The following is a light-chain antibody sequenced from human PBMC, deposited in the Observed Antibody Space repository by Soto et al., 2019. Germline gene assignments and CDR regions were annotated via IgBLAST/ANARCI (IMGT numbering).Light chain of an antibody. CDR2: GAS. CDR3: QQSYSSLWT. J-gene: IGKJ1*01. CDR1: QTISAY. Sequence: DIQMTQSPSSLSASVGDRVTITCRASQTISAYLNWYQQKPGKAPKLLISGASGLQGGVPTRFSGSGSGTDFTLTISSLQPEDFATYYCQQSYSSLWTFGQGTKVEFK. V-gene: IGKV1-39*01.